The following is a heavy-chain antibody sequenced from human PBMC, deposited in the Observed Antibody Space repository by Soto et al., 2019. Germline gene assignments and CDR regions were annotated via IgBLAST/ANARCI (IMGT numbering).Heavy chain of an antibody. CDR3: ARVFRPEDDYGALHLDY. D-gene: IGHD4-17*01. J-gene: IGHJ4*02. CDR2: ISYDGSNK. V-gene: IGHV3-30-3*01. CDR1: GFTFSSYA. Sequence: QVQLVESGGGVVQPGRSLRLSCAASGFTFSSYAMHWVRQAPGKGLEWVAVISYDGSNKYYADSVKGRFTISRDNSKNTLYLQMNSLRAEDTAVYYCARVFRPEDDYGALHLDYWGQGTLVTVSS.